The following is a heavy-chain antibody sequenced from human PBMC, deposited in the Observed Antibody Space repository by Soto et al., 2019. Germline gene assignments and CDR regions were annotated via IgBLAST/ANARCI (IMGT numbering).Heavy chain of an antibody. Sequence: QVQLVQSGGEVKKPGASVKVSCKATGYTFTSFGISWVRQAPGQGLEWMGWISAYNGNTNYAQRLQGRVTMTTDTSTSTAYMELRSLTSDDTAVYYCARDRSMYYGMDVWGQGTTVTVSS. D-gene: IGHD2-8*01. V-gene: IGHV1-18*01. CDR3: ARDRSMYYGMDV. J-gene: IGHJ6*02. CDR1: GYTFTSFG. CDR2: ISAYNGNT.